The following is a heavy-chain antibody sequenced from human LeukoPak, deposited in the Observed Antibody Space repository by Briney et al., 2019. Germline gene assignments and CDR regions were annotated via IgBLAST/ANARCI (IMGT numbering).Heavy chain of an antibody. CDR3: ARDPVTHSGRYYYFDY. V-gene: IGHV3-21*01. CDR2: ITSSSIYI. CDR1: GFTFSSYT. Sequence: GGSLRLSCTASGFTFSSYTMNWVRQAPGKRLEWVSSITSSSIYIHYADSVKGRFTISRDNAKNSLYLQMNSLRAEDTAVYYCARDPVTHSGRYYYFDYWGQGTLVTASS. J-gene: IGHJ4*02. D-gene: IGHD1-26*01.